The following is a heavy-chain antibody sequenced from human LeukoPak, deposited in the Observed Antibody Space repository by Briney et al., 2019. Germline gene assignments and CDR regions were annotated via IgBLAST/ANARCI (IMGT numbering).Heavy chain of an antibody. V-gene: IGHV3-11*05. CDR1: GFTSSAYY. D-gene: IGHD3-22*01. CDR2: IWSSSSYT. Sequence: GGSLRLSCAPSGFTSSAYYMSWIRQAPGKGLEGVSYIWSSSSYTNYADSVKGRFSISRDHAKNSLYLQMNSLRAEDTAVYYCAREEPNYYDSSGYYPFDYWGQGTLVTVSS. J-gene: IGHJ4*02. CDR3: AREEPNYYDSSGYYPFDY.